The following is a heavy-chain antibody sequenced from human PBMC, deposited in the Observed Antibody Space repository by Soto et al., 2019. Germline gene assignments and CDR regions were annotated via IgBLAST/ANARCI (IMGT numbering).Heavy chain of an antibody. CDR2: ISAYNGNT. V-gene: IGHV1-18*01. Sequence: QVQLVQSGAEVKKPGASVKVSCKASGYTFTSYGVSWVRQAPGRGLEWMGWISAYNGNTNYAQKLQGRVTMTTDTSTSTAYMELRSLRSDDTDVYSCARDVRPYCSSTSCYPNWFDPWGQGTLVTVSS. CDR3: ARDVRPYCSSTSCYPNWFDP. D-gene: IGHD2-2*01. J-gene: IGHJ5*02. CDR1: GYTFTSYG.